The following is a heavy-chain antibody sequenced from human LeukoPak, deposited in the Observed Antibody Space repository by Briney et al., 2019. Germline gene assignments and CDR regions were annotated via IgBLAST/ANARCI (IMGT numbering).Heavy chain of an antibody. CDR3: ARSGNLYYFDY. CDR1: GFTVSSNY. Sequence: GGSLRLSCAASGFTVSSNYMSWVRQAPGKGLEWVSVIYSGGSTYYADSVKGRFTISRDNSKNTLYLQMNSLRAEDTAVYYCARSGNLYYFDYWGQGTLVTVPS. V-gene: IGHV3-66*01. CDR2: IYSGGST. J-gene: IGHJ4*02.